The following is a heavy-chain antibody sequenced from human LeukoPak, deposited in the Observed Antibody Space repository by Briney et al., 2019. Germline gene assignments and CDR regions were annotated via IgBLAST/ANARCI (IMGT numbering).Heavy chain of an antibody. CDR1: GGSISSYY. J-gene: IGHJ5*02. CDR3: ARDWVGYCSGGSCYPTRNNWFDP. V-gene: IGHV4-4*07. D-gene: IGHD2-15*01. Sequence: PSETLSLTCTVSGGSISSYYWSWIRQPAGKGLEWIGRIYTSGSTNYNPSLKSRVTMSVDTSKNQFSLKLSSVTAADTAVYYCARDWVGYCSGGSCYPTRNNWFDPWGQGTLVTVSS. CDR2: IYTSGST.